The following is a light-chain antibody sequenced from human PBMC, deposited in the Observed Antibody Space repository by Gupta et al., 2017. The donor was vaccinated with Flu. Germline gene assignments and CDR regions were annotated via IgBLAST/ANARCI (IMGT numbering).Light chain of an antibody. Sequence: QSALTQPRSVSGSPGQSVTLSCPGTSSDVGGYNYVSWYQQHPGKAPKLMIYDVSKRPSGVPDRVSGSKSGNTASLTISGLQAEDEADYYCCSYAGSYTHYVFGTGTKVTVL. CDR2: DVS. CDR3: CSYAGSYTHYV. J-gene: IGLJ1*01. V-gene: IGLV2-11*01. CDR1: SSDVGGYNY.